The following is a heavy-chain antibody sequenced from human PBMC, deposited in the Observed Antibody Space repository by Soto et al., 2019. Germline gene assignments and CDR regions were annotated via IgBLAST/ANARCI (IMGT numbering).Heavy chain of an antibody. J-gene: IGHJ4*02. CDR1: GFTFSSYA. CDR2: ISPSGGST. Sequence: GGSLRLSCAASGFTFSSYAMSWVRQAPGKGLEWVSTISPSGGSTHYADSVKGRFTIARDNSKNTLYLQMNTLRAEETAIYYCAKSYYDSSGYFLAAYWGQGTLVTVSS. D-gene: IGHD3-22*01. V-gene: IGHV3-23*01. CDR3: AKSYYDSSGYFLAAY.